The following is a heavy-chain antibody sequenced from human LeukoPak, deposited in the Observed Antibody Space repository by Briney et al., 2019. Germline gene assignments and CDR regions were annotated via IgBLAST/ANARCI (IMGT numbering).Heavy chain of an antibody. CDR3: EKMRIVVVMFDAFDT. CDR1: GFTFSSYG. J-gene: IGHJ3*02. Sequence: PGGSLRLSCAASGFTFSSYGMHWVRQAPGKGLEWVAFIRYDGSNKYYADSVKGRVTISRDNSKNTVYLQMSKLRAEDTAVYYCEKMRIVVVMFDAFDTWGPRTMVTVSP. CDR2: IRYDGSNK. D-gene: IGHD3-22*01. V-gene: IGHV3-30*02.